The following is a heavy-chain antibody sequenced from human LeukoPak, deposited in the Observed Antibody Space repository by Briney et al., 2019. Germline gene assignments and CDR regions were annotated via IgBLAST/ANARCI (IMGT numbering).Heavy chain of an antibody. CDR1: GFTVSSNY. D-gene: IGHD3-16*01. Sequence: GGSLRLSCAASGFTVSSNYMSWVRQAPGKGLEWVSVIYSGGSTYYAAPVKGRFTISRDDSKNTLYLQMNSLKTEDTAVYYCTTVDVDYDYVWGSSPPDYWGQGTLVTVSS. J-gene: IGHJ4*02. CDR3: TTVDVDYDYVWGSSPPDY. CDR2: IYSGGST. V-gene: IGHV3-53*01.